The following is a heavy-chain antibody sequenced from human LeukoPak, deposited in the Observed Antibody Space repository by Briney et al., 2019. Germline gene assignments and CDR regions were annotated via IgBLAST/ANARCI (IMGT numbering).Heavy chain of an antibody. J-gene: IGHJ4*02. CDR1: GYTFSIYY. CDR3: ARVLRSPDY. CDR2: INPDGGST. D-gene: IGHD1-26*01. V-gene: IGHV1-46*01. Sequence: ASVKVSCKASGYTFSIYYIHWVRQAPGQGLEWVGIINPDGGSTTYAQKFQGRVTMTRDTSTGTVYMELSSLRSDDTAVYYCARVLRSPDYWGQGTLVTVSS.